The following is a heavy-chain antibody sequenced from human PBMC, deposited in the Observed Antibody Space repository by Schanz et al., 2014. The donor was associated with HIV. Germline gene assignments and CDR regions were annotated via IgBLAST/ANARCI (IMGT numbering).Heavy chain of an antibody. Sequence: QAQLVESGGGVVQPGRSLRLSCAASGFTLNSYGMHWVRQAPGKGLEWVAVIWYDGSNKDYGDSVKGRFTISRDNSKNTLYLQMNSLRAEDTAVYYCARDLEDSSIAVAMDVWGQGTTVIVSS. CDR3: ARDLEDSSIAVAMDV. D-gene: IGHD6-6*01. CDR1: GFTLNSYG. V-gene: IGHV3-33*01. J-gene: IGHJ6*02. CDR2: IWYDGSNK.